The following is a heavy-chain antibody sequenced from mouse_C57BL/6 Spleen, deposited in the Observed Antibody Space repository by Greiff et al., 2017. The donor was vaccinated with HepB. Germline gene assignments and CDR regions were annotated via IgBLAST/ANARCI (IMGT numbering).Heavy chain of an antibody. CDR1: GYTFTDYN. CDR2: INPNNGGT. V-gene: IGHV1-22*01. Sequence: VHVKQSGPELVKPGASVKMSCKASGYTFTDYNMHWVKQSHGKSLEWIGYINPNNGGTSYNQKFKGKATLTVNKSSSTAYMELRSLTSEDSAVYYCARSRASYYSNYFDYWGQGTTLTVSS. CDR3: ARSRASYYSNYFDY. J-gene: IGHJ2*01. D-gene: IGHD2-5*01.